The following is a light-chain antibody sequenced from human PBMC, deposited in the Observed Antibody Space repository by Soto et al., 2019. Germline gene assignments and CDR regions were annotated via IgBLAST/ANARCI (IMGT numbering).Light chain of an antibody. CDR1: HSVTSGY. V-gene: IGKV3-20*01. CDR3: QQYAFSPYT. Sequence: EIVLTQSPGTLSLSPGERATRSCRASHSVTSGYLAWYQQKPGQAPRLLIYNAAGRATGIPDRFSGSGSGTDFTLTISRLEPEDFAVYYCQQYAFSPYTFGQGTKVDIK. J-gene: IGKJ2*01. CDR2: NAA.